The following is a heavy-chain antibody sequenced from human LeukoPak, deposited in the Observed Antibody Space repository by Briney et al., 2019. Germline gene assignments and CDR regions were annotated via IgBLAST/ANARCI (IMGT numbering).Heavy chain of an antibody. CDR3: TTDYGSGSYHYFNY. J-gene: IGHJ4*02. D-gene: IGHD3-10*01. CDR2: SKTKTDGGTT. V-gene: IGHV3-15*01. Sequence: PGGSLRLSCAASGFTFSNAWMSWVRQAPNKGLEWVGRSKTKTDGGTTDYAAPVKGRFTISRDDSKDTLYLQMNSLKSEDTAVYYYTTDYGSGSYHYFNYWGQGTLVTVSS. CDR1: GFTFSNAW.